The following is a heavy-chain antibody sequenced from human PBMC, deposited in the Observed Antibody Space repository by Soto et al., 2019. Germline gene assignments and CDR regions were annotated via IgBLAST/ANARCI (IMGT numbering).Heavy chain of an antibody. J-gene: IGHJ6*02. V-gene: IGHV1-24*01. D-gene: IGHD6-25*01. CDR3: ATESSVKRAGMDV. CDR1: GYTLTELS. CDR2: FDPEDGET. Sequence: QVQLVQSGAEVKKPGASVKVSCKVSGYTLTELSMHWVRQAPGKGLEWMGGFDPEDGETIYAQKFQGRVTMPEDTSTDTAYMELSSLRSEDTAVYYCATESSVKRAGMDVWGQGTTVTVFS.